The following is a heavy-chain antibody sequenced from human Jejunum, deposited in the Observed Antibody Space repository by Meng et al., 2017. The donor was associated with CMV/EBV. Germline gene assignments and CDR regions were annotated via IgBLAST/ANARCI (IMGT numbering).Heavy chain of an antibody. V-gene: IGHV4-61*01. J-gene: IGHJ4*02. CDR1: GASVSSGTDY. CDR3: ASSGTYYTPFDS. D-gene: IGHD1-26*01. CDR2: ISYSGNT. Sequence: VSGASVSSGTDYWHWIRQPPGRGLEWIGYISYSGNTDYNPSLKSRLTMSVGTSKNQFSLKMNSVTAADTAVYYCASSGTYYTPFDSWGQGRLVTVSS.